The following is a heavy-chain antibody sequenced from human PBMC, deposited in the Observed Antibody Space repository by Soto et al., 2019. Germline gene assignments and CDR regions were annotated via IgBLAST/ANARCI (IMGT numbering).Heavy chain of an antibody. D-gene: IGHD3-10*02. CDR2: INPNSGNT. V-gene: IGHV1-8*01. Sequence: QVQLVQSGAEVKKPGASVKVSCKASGYTFTSYDINWVRQATGQGLEWLGWINPNSGNTGYAHKLQGRVTMTSNTSISTAYMELSRLRSEDTAVYYSARGFNYYVAVYGGCDIGALCTMVTVCS. CDR3: ARGFNYYVAVYGGCDI. CDR1: GYTFTSYD. J-gene: IGHJ3*02.